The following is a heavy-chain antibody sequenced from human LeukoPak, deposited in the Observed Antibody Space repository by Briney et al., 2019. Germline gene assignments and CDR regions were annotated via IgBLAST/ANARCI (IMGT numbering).Heavy chain of an antibody. V-gene: IGHV3-23*01. CDR3: AKDLTKRYFDWLLTGYFDY. J-gene: IGHJ4*02. CDR2: ISGSGGST. Sequence: GGSLRLSCAASGFTFSSYAMSWVRQAPGKGLEWVSAISGSGGSTYYADSVKGRFTISRDNSKNTLCLQMNSLRAEDTAVYYCAKDLTKRYFDWLLTGYFDYWGQGTLVTVSS. D-gene: IGHD3-9*01. CDR1: GFTFSSYA.